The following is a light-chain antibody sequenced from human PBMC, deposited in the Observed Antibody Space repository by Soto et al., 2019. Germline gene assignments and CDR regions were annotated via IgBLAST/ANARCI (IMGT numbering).Light chain of an antibody. CDR3: AAWDDSLSGRV. J-gene: IGLJ1*01. Sequence: QSVLTQPPSASGTPGQRVTFSCSGSSSNIGSNYVYWYQQLPGTAPKLLIYRNNQRPSGVPDRFSGSKSGTSASLAISGLRSEDEADYYCAAWDDSLSGRVFGTGTQLTVL. V-gene: IGLV1-47*01. CDR1: SSNIGSNY. CDR2: RNN.